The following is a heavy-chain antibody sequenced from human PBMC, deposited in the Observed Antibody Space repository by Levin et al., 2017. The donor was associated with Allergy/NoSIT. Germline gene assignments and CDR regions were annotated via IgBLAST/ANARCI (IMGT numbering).Heavy chain of an antibody. J-gene: IGHJ4*02. V-gene: IGHV3-21*01. CDR1: GFTFSSYS. Sequence: LSLTCAASGFTFSSYSMNWVRQAPGKGLEWVSSISSSSSYIYYADSVKGRFTISRDNAKNSLYLQMNSLRAEDTAVYYCARDPTFDYWGQGTLVTVSS. CDR2: ISSSSSYI. CDR3: ARDPTFDY.